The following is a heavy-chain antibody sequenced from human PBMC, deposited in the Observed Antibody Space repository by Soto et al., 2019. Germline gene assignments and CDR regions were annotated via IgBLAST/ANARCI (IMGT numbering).Heavy chain of an antibody. V-gene: IGHV2-5*02. D-gene: IGHD3-22*01. CDR1: GFSLSTSGMG. J-gene: IGHJ4*02. CDR2: IYWDDDK. CDR3: AHRGYYDSSGYYQYYFDY. Sequence: SGPTLVNPTQTLTLTCTFSGFSLSTSGMGVGWIRQPPGKALEWLALIYWDDDKRYSPSLKSRLTITKDTSKNQVVLTMTNMEPVDTATYYCAHRGYYDSSGYYQYYFDYWGQGTLVTVSS.